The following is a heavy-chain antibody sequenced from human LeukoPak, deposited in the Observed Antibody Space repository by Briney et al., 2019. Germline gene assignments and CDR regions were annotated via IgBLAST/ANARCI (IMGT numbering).Heavy chain of an antibody. Sequence: GGSLRLSCAASGFSFSDFWMHWVSQTPGKGLWWVSRIRGDGYDTNYADSVEGRFTISRDNARHTLYLQMNSLRADDTAVYYCASDRVLGSGSLDNWGQGTLVTVSS. J-gene: IGHJ4*02. CDR2: IRGDGYDT. V-gene: IGHV3-74*01. CDR1: GFSFSDFW. CDR3: ASDRVLGSGSLDN. D-gene: IGHD3-10*01.